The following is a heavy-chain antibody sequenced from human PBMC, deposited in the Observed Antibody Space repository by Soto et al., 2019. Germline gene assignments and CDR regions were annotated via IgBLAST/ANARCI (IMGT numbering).Heavy chain of an antibody. CDR3: AKDPLPGGDGSGSYGIPDNGFDP. CDR2: ISWNSGSI. D-gene: IGHD3-10*01. J-gene: IGHJ5*02. Sequence: PGVSLRLSFAASGFTFDDYAMHWVRQAPGKGLEWVSGISWNSGSIGYADSVKGRFTISRDNAKNSLYLQMNSLRAEDTALYYCAKDPLPGGDGSGSYGIPDNGFDP. CDR1: GFTFDDYA. V-gene: IGHV3-9*01.